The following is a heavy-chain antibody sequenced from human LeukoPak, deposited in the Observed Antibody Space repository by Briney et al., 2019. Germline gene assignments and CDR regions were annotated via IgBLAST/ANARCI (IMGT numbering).Heavy chain of an antibody. J-gene: IGHJ4*02. CDR3: ARDSASGWYHAN. CDR2: IYSGGTT. Sequence: PGRSLRLSCAPSAFTVSSGYMSWVGQAPGKALEWVSVIYSGGTTYYADSVQGRFTISRDNYKNTLYLQMNSLRAEDTAVYYCARDSASGWYHANWGQGTLVTVSS. CDR1: AFTVSSGY. V-gene: IGHV3-53*01. D-gene: IGHD6-19*01.